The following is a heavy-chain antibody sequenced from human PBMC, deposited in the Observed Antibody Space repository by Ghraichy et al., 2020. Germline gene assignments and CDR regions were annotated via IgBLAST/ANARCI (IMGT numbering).Heavy chain of an antibody. CDR3: ARDPYYYDSSGEDDAFDI. J-gene: IGHJ3*02. V-gene: IGHV4-61*01. D-gene: IGHD3-22*01. CDR2: IYYSGST. CDR1: GGSVSSGSYY. Sequence: SETLSLTCTVSGGSVSSGSYYWSWIRQPPGKGLEWIGYIYYSGSTNYNPSLKSRVTISVDTSTNQFSLQLSSVTAADTAVYYCARDPYYYDSSGEDDAFDIWGQGTMVTVSS.